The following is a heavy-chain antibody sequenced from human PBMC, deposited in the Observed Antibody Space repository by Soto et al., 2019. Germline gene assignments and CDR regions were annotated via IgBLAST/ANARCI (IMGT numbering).Heavy chain of an antibody. V-gene: IGHV3-7*01. CDR1: GFTFSSYW. CDR2: INQDGSAK. CDR3: ARLWSSGCNWNLDY. J-gene: IGHJ4*02. D-gene: IGHD1-20*01. Sequence: CAASGFTFSSYWMTWVLQAPGKGLEWVAYINQDGSAKYYVDSVRGRFTISRDSARNSLFLQMDSLRAEDTAVYYCARLWSSGCNWNLDYWGRGTLVTVSS.